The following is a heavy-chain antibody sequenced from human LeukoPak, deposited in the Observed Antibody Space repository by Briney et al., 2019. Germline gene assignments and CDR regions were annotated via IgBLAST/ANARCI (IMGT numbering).Heavy chain of an antibody. V-gene: IGHV4-39*07. D-gene: IGHD3-22*01. CDR2: IYYSGST. CDR3: ARSHLSGYYTI. J-gene: IGHJ4*02. CDR1: GGSISSSSYY. Sequence: SETLSLTCTVSGGSISSSSYYWGWIRQPPGKGLEWIGSIYYSGSTYYNPSLKSRVTISVDTSKNQFSLKLSSVTAADTAVYYCARSHLSGYYTIWGQGTLVTVSS.